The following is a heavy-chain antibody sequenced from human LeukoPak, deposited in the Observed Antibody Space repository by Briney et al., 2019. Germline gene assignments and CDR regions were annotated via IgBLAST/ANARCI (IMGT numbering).Heavy chain of an antibody. Sequence: ASVKVSRKASGYTFTSYGISWVRQAPGQGLEWMGWISAYNGNTNYAQKLQGRVTMTTDTSTSTAYMELRSLRSDDTAVYYCARLRFLESYGGMDAWGQGTTVTVSS. CDR3: ARLRFLESYGGMDA. CDR2: ISAYNGNT. D-gene: IGHD3-3*01. J-gene: IGHJ6*02. V-gene: IGHV1-18*01. CDR1: GYTFTSYG.